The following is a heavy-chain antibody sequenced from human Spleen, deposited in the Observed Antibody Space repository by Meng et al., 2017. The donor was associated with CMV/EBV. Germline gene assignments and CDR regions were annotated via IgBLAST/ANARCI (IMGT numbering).Heavy chain of an antibody. J-gene: IGHJ5*02. V-gene: IGHV1-18*01. CDR2: ISAYNGNT. CDR1: FYTFTTYG. CDR3: ARDAGHPGDVWFDP. Sequence: ASVKVSCKASFYTFTTYGISWVRQAPGQGLEWMGWISAYNGNTNYAQKLQGRVTMTTDTSTSTAYMELRSLRSDDTAVYYCARDAGHPGDVWFDPWGQGTLVTVSS.